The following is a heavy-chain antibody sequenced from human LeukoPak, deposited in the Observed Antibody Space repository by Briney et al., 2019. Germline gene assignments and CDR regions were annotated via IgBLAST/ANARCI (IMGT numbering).Heavy chain of an antibody. CDR1: GGSFSGYY. Sequence: SETLSLTCAVYGGSFSGYYWSWIRQPPGKGLEWIGEINHSGSTNYNPSLKSRVTISVDTSKNQFSLKLSSVTAADTAVYYCARLTAYYYMDVWGKGTTVTVSS. CDR2: INHSGST. J-gene: IGHJ6*03. D-gene: IGHD5-18*01. CDR3: ARLTAYYYMDV. V-gene: IGHV4-34*01.